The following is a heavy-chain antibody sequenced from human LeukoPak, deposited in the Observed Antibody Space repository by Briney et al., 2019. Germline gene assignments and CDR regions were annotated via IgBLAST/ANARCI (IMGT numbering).Heavy chain of an antibody. D-gene: IGHD6-13*01. CDR2: SGTDGDT. CDR1: GFSFSSTA. J-gene: IGHJ4*02. V-gene: IGHV3-23*01. CDR3: AKKTPGTYPFDY. Sequence: GGSLRLSCAASGFSFSSTAMNWVRQASGKGLEWVSASGTDGDTYYADSVQGRFTISRDNSRNTLYLQMTSLSADDTAVYYCAKKTPGTYPFDYWGQGTLVTASS.